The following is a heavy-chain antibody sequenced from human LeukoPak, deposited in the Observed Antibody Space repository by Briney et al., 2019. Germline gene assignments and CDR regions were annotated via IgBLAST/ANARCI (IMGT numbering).Heavy chain of an antibody. J-gene: IGHJ4*02. V-gene: IGHV3-48*03. D-gene: IGHD2-2*01. CDR3: VRGGSGYCTSSSCHHGY. Sequence: GGSLRLSCAASGFTFSSYGMGWVRQAPGKGLEWVSYISSSASTIYYADSVKGRFTISRDNAKTSLYLQMNSLRAEDTAVYYCVRGGSGYCTSSSCHHGYWGQGSLVIVSS. CDR2: ISSSASTI. CDR1: GFTFSSYG.